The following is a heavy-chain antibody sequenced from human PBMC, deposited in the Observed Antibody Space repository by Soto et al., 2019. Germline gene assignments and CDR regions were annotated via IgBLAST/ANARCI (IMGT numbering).Heavy chain of an antibody. J-gene: IGHJ6*02. CDR1: CGSFSGYY. CDR3: ARVSGSYYYGMDV. D-gene: IGHD1-26*01. Sequence: SETLSLTCAVYCGSFSGYYWHWIRQPPGKGLEWIGEINHSGSTNYNPSLKSRVTMSVDTSKNQFSLKLSSVTAADTAVYYCARVSGSYYYGMDVWGQGTTVT. CDR2: INHSGST. V-gene: IGHV4-34*01.